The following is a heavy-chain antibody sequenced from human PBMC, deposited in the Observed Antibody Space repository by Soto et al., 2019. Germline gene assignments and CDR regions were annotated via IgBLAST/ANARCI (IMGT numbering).Heavy chain of an antibody. CDR2: ISSSSSYI. Sequence: EVQLVESGGGLVKPGGSLRLSCAASGFTFSSYSMNWVRQAPGKGLEWVSSISSSSSYIYYADSVKGRFTISRDNAKNSLYPQMNRLRAEDTAVYYWAGPPSDCSSTSCHALDYYMDVWGKGTTVTVSS. J-gene: IGHJ6*03. CDR3: AGPPSDCSSTSCHALDYYMDV. CDR1: GFTFSSYS. V-gene: IGHV3-21*01. D-gene: IGHD2-2*01.